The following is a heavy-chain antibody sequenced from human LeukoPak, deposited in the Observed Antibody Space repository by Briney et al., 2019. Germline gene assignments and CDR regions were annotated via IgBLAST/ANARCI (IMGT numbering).Heavy chain of an antibody. CDR3: AKNVGPGNAFYDY. J-gene: IGHJ4*02. V-gene: IGHV3-23*01. CDR2: IDGSGHYI. CDR1: APSPSTYA. D-gene: IGHD1-1*01. Sequence: SLTPSCPAAAPSPSTYAMSCVSHVHRGGLEWDATIDGSGHYIFNRDSVQGRFTTSSDTSRTTLFLQMNSLSAEDSAVYYCAKNVGPGNAFYDYWGQGVLVTVSS.